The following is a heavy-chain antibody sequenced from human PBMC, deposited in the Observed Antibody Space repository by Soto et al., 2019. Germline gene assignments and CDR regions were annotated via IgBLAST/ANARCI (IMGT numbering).Heavy chain of an antibody. CDR2: IYSSGTT. J-gene: IGHJ4*02. CDR3: ATFMVRGVLFYFDS. V-gene: IGHV4-39*01. CDR1: GGSISSSSYY. D-gene: IGHD3-10*01. Sequence: SETLSLTCSVSGGSISSSSYYWGWIRQPPGKGLEWIGSIYSSGTTYYNPSLKSRVTISIDTSKNQFPLKLSSVTAADTAVYYCATFMVRGVLFYFDSWGQGTLVTVSS.